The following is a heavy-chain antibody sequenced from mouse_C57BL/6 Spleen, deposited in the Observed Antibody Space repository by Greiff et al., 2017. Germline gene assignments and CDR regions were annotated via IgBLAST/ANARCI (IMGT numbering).Heavy chain of an antibody. CDR3: ARAGYGSSYPAY. Sequence: VHVKQSGPVLVKPGASVKMSCKASGYTFTDYYMNWVKQSHGKSLEWIGVINPYNGGTSYNQKFKGKATLTVDKSSSTAYMELNSLTSEDSAVYYCARAGYGSSYPAYWGQGTLVTVSA. V-gene: IGHV1-19*01. CDR1: GYTFTDYY. CDR2: INPYNGGT. J-gene: IGHJ3*01. D-gene: IGHD1-1*01.